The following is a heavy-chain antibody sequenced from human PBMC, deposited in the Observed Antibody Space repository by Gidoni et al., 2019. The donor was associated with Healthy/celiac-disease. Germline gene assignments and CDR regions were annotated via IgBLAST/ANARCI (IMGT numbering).Heavy chain of an antibody. CDR1: GFTFSSYG. V-gene: IGHV3-30*18. Sequence: QVQLVESGGGVVQPGSSLRLSCAAPGFTFSSYGMHWVRQAPGKGLEWVAVISYDGSNKYYADSVKGRFTISRDNSKNTLYLQMNSLRAEDTAVYYCAKDGHRYSSSWEMIDYWGQGTLVTVSS. CDR3: AKDGHRYSSSWEMIDY. CDR2: ISYDGSNK. D-gene: IGHD6-13*01. J-gene: IGHJ4*02.